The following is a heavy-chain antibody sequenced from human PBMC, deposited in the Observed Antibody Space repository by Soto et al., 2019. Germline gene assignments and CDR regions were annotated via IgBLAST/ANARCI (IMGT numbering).Heavy chain of an antibody. J-gene: IGHJ6*02. V-gene: IGHV3-53*01. CDR3: ARDLPGYSSSWYGGGDYYYYGMDV. CDR2: IYSGGST. Sequence: GVSLRLSCAASGFTVISNYMSGVRPDPGKGLEWVSVIYSGGSTYYADSVKGRFTISRDNSKNTLYLQMNSLRAEDTAVYYCARDLPGYSSSWYGGGDYYYYGMDVWGQGTTVPVSS. CDR1: GFTVISNY. D-gene: IGHD6-13*01.